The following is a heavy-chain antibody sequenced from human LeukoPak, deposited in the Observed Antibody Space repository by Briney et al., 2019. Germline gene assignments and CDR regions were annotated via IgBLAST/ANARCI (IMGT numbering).Heavy chain of an antibody. CDR2: INSDGSTT. CDR3: ARDNSSWFDY. Sequence: GGSLRLSCAASGFTFSSYWIHWVRQAPGKGLAWVSIINSDGSTTNYADSVKGRFTISRDNAKNTLYLQLNSLRPEDTAVYYCARDNSSWFDYWGQGTLVTVSS. D-gene: IGHD6-13*01. CDR1: GFTFSSYW. J-gene: IGHJ4*02. V-gene: IGHV3-74*01.